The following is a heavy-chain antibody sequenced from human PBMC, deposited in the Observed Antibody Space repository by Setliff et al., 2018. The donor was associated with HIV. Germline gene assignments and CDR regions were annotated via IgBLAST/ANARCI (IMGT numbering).Heavy chain of an antibody. CDR1: GYSFTSYW. Sequence: GEPLKISCTGSGYSFTSYWIGWVRQMPGKGLEWMGIIYPGDSHTRYSPSFQGQVTISADKSISTAYLQCSSLKASDTAMYYCARSGKAVGSAGLGAFDIWGQGTMVTVSS. V-gene: IGHV5-51*01. J-gene: IGHJ3*02. CDR2: IYPGDSHT. CDR3: ARSGKAVGSAGLGAFDI. D-gene: IGHD6-19*01.